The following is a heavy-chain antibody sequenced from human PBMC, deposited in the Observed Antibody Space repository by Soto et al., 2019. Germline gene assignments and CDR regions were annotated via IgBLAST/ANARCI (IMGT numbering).Heavy chain of an antibody. CDR2: IYPDDSDT. CDR1: GYSFTNYW. V-gene: IGHV5-51*01. CDR3: ARPLTPGGSGWFSYYY. J-gene: IGHJ4*02. D-gene: IGHD6-19*01. Sequence: EVQLVQSGVEVKKTGESLRISCKASGYSFTNYWIAWVRQVPGKGLEWMGIIYPDDSDTRYNPTFQGHVTISADKSISTAYLQWSSLKASDTARYYCARPLTPGGSGWFSYYYWGQGSLVTVSS.